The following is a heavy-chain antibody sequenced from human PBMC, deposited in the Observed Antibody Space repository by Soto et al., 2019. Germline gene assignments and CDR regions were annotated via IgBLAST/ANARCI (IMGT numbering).Heavy chain of an antibody. Sequence: ASVKVSCKASGGTFSSYAISWVRQAPGQGLEWMGGIIPIFGTANYAQKFQGRVTITADESTSTAYMELSSLRSEDTAVYYCARAGQVYSLSFDRYWGQGNLVTVSS. CDR1: GGTFSSYA. V-gene: IGHV1-69*13. CDR2: IIPIFGTA. D-gene: IGHD3-16*01. CDR3: ARAGQVYSLSFDRY. J-gene: IGHJ4*02.